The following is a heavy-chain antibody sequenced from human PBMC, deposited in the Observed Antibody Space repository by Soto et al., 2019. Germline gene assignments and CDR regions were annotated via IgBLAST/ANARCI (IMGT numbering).Heavy chain of an antibody. CDR3: AKSRPIGSLDSPYYFDY. V-gene: IGHV3-23*01. Sequence: PGGSLRLSCAASGFTFSSYAMSWVRQAPGKGLEWVSAISGSGGSTYYADSVKGRFTISRDNSKNTLYLQMNSLRAEDTAVYYCAKSRPIGSLDSPYYFDYWGQGTLVTVSS. J-gene: IGHJ4*02. D-gene: IGHD3-22*01. CDR1: GFTFSSYA. CDR2: ISGSGGST.